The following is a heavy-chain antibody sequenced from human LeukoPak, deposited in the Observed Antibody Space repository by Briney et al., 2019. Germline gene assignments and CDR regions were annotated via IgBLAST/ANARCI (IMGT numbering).Heavy chain of an antibody. CDR3: TRGTDSSKIGDY. D-gene: IGHD1/OR15-1a*01. V-gene: IGHV4-39*02. CDR1: DDSLSANRYY. J-gene: IGHJ4*02. CDR2: IHYTGIT. Sequence: SETLSLTCIVSDDSLSANRYYWVWVRQPPGKGLEWIANIHYTGITQYNPSFDSRVTLSADTSKKHFSLKLTSMTAADTAVYYWTRGTDSSKIGDYWGRGISVTVSS.